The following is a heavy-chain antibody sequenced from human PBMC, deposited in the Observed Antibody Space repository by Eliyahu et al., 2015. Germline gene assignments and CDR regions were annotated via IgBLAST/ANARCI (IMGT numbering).Heavy chain of an antibody. Sequence: QLQLQESGSGLVKPSQTLSLTCAVSXGSXSXGGYSWSWVRQPPGKGLEWIGYIYHSGSTYYNPSLKSRVTISVDRSKNQFSLKLSSVTAADTAVYYCARVYGGGSLYFDYWGQGTLVTVSS. CDR2: IYHSGST. D-gene: IGHD2-15*01. CDR1: XGSXSXGGYS. V-gene: IGHV4-30-2*01. CDR3: ARVYGGGSLYFDY. J-gene: IGHJ4*02.